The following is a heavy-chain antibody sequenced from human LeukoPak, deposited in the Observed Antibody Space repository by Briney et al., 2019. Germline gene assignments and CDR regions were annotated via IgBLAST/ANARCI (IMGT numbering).Heavy chain of an antibody. Sequence: GGSLRLSCAASGVTLSTYAMSWARQAPGKGLEWVSGISSSGSGDNTYYADSVKGRFTISRDSSKNTLFLHMNTLRAEDTAIYYCAKDRTVGASYWYLDLWGRGTLVTVSS. CDR2: ISSSGSGDNT. J-gene: IGHJ2*01. CDR3: AKDRTVGASYWYLDL. V-gene: IGHV3-23*01. D-gene: IGHD1-26*01. CDR1: GVTLSTYA.